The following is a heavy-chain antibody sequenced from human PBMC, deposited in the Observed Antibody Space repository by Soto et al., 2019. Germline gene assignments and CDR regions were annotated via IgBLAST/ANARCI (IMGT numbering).Heavy chain of an antibody. CDR2: IYHSGDT. CDR3: ARDVRLGAMTRYDP. Sequence: QVQLKESGPGLVKPAETLSLTCIVSGDSITNFHWNWVRQPPGKGLEWIGSIYHSGDTHYNPSLQSRVSISLDTSRTHFSLSLRSVTAADTAVYYCARDVRLGAMTRYDPWGPGILVNVSP. D-gene: IGHD3-16*01. V-gene: IGHV4-4*08. J-gene: IGHJ5*02. CDR1: GDSITNFH.